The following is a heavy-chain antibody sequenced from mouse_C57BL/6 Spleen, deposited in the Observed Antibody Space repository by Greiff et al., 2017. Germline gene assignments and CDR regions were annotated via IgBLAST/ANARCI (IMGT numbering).Heavy chain of an antibody. CDR2: IDPSDSYT. J-gene: IGHJ4*01. V-gene: IGHV1-69*01. CDR3: ASGWLLRAMDY. CDR1: GYTFTSYW. D-gene: IGHD2-3*01. Sequence: QVQLQQSGAELVMPGASVKLSCKASGYTFTSYWMHWVKQRPGQGLEWIGEIDPSDSYTNYNQKFKGKSTLTVDKSSSTAYMQLSSLTSEDSAVYYGASGWLLRAMDYWGQGTSVTVSS.